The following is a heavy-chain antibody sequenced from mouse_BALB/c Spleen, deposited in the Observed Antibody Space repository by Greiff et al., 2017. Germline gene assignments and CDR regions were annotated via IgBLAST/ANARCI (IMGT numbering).Heavy chain of an antibody. Sequence: EVQLQQSGPGLVKPSQSLSLTCTVTGYSITSYYAWNWIRQFPGNKLEWMGYISYSGSTSYNPSLKSRISITRDTSKNQFFLQLNSVTTEDTATYYCARCDTWFAYWGQGTLVTVSA. V-gene: IGHV3-2*02. CDR3: ARCDTWFAY. CDR1: GYSITSYYA. CDR2: ISYSGST. J-gene: IGHJ3*01. D-gene: IGHD2-13*01.